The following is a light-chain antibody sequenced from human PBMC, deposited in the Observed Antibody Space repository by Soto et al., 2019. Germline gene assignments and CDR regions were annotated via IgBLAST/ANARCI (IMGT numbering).Light chain of an antibody. CDR3: QQYGSSPGT. J-gene: IGKJ1*01. CDR2: DVS. Sequence: EIVLMQSPGTLSLSSGERATLSCRASQSVSSAYLAWYQQKAGKAPRLLIYDVSSRATGIPDRFSGSGSGTDFTLTVSRLEPEDFELYYCQQYGSSPGTFGQGTKVDIK. V-gene: IGKV3-20*01. CDR1: QSVSSAY.